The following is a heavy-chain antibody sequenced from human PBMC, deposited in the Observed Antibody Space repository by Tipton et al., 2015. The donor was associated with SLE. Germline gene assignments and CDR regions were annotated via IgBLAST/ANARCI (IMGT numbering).Heavy chain of an antibody. CDR2: IYYSGST. J-gene: IGHJ3*02. D-gene: IGHD2-21*02. CDR3: AGLRVTSDAFDI. Sequence: TLSLTCAVSGYSITSGYYWGWIRQPPGKGLEWIGYIYYSGSTNYNPSLKSRVTISVDTSKNQFSLKLSSVTAADTAVYYCAGLRVTSDAFDIWGQGTTVTVSS. CDR1: GYSITSGYY. V-gene: IGHV4-61*01.